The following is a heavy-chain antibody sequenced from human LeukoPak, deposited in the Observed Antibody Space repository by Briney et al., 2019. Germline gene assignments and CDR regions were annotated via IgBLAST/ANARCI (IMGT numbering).Heavy chain of an antibody. V-gene: IGHV3-66*01. J-gene: IGHJ4*02. CDR3: AREAGLWFGELSPFDY. CDR2: IYSGGST. Sequence: GGSLRLSWAASGFTVSSNYMSWVRQAPGKGLEWVSVIYSGGSTYYADSVKGRFTISRDNSKNTLYLQMNSLRAEDTAVYYCAREAGLWFGELSPFDYWGQGTLVTVSS. D-gene: IGHD3-10*01. CDR1: GFTVSSNY.